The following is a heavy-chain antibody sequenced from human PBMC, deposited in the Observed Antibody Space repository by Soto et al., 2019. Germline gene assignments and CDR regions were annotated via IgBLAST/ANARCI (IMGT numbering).Heavy chain of an antibody. V-gene: IGHV1-2*02. Sequence: GASVKVSCKASGYTFTGYYMHWVRQAPGQGLEWMGWINPNSGGTNYAQKFQGRVTMTRDTSISTAYMELSRLRSDDTAVYYCAREDIVVVPAAKGGIAVAGTPPQEGMDVWGQGTTVTVSS. J-gene: IGHJ6*02. CDR2: INPNSGGT. CDR3: AREDIVVVPAAKGGIAVAGTPPQEGMDV. D-gene: IGHD2-2*01. CDR1: GYTFTGYY.